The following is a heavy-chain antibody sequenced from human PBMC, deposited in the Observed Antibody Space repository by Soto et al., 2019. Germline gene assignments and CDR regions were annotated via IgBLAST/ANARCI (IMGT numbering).Heavy chain of an antibody. Sequence: SETLSLTSAVSGYSISSGYYWGWIRQPPGKGLEWIGSIYHSGSTYYNPSLKSRVTISVDTSKNQFSLKLSSVTAADTAVYYCARYKWQWLVAYHFDYWGQGTLVTVSS. CDR2: IYHSGST. CDR1: GYSISSGYY. D-gene: IGHD6-19*01. J-gene: IGHJ4*02. V-gene: IGHV4-38-2*01. CDR3: ARYKWQWLVAYHFDY.